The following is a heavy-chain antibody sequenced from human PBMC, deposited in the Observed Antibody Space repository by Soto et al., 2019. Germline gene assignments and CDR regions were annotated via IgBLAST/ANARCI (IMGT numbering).Heavy chain of an antibody. D-gene: IGHD6-13*01. CDR1: GFSFTNYA. CDR3: AKGLWNEAVAGSYYYHHGLDV. Sequence: GGSLRLSCAASGFSFTNYAMHWVRQAPGKGLEWVAGISYDGSTKYYADSVKGRFTISRDNSKNTLYLQMNSLRAEDTAVNYCAKGLWNEAVAGSYYYHHGLDVWGQGTTVTVSS. CDR2: ISYDGSTK. J-gene: IGHJ6*02. V-gene: IGHV3-30*18.